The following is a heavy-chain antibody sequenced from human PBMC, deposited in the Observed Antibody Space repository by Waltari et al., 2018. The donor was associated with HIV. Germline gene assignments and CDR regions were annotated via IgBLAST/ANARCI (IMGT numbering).Heavy chain of an antibody. CDR3: ARSRDSIAAGYWFDP. Sequence: QVQLQESGPGLVKPSETLSLTCTVSGGSISSYYWSWLRQPPGKGLECIWYIYYSGSTNYNPALKSRVTISVDTSKNQFSLKLGSVTAADTAVYYCARSRDSIAAGYWFDPWGQGTLVTVSS. J-gene: IGHJ5*02. V-gene: IGHV4-59*01. CDR2: IYYSGST. CDR1: GGSISSYY. D-gene: IGHD6-13*01.